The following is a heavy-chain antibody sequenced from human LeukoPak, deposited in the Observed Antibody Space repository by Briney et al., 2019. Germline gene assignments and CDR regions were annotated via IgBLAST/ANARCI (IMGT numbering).Heavy chain of an antibody. D-gene: IGHD1-26*01. CDR1: GGSISSYY. CDR3: ARVRGSHYYFDY. CDR2: IYYSGST. J-gene: IGHJ4*02. V-gene: IGHV4-59*12. Sequence: PSETLSLTCTVSGGSISSYYWSWIRQPPGKGLEWIGYIYYSGSTNYNPSLKSRVTMSVDTSKNQFSLKLSSVTAADTAVYYCARVRGSHYYFDYWGQGTLVTVSS.